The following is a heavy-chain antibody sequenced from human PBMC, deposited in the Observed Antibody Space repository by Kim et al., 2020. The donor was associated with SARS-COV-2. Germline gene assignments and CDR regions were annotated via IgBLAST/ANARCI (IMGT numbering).Heavy chain of an antibody. D-gene: IGHD3-10*01. Sequence: AQKFQGRVTSTADKSTITAYMELSSLRSEDTAVYYCARANTIKTVFAFDIWGQGTMVTVSS. J-gene: IGHJ3*02. V-gene: IGHV1-69*04. CDR3: ARANTIKTVFAFDI.